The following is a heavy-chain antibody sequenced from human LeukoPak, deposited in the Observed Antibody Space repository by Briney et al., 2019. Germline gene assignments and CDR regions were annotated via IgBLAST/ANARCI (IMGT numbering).Heavy chain of an antibody. J-gene: IGHJ4*02. Sequence: SGGSLRLSCAASGFTFSDYVMTWVRQAPGKGLEWVSSISANGGETSYADSVKGRFTISRDNSKNTLFLQMNSLRVEDSAVYYCAKYGSSWYYFDYWGQGTLVTVSS. D-gene: IGHD6-13*01. CDR1: GFTFSDYV. V-gene: IGHV3-23*01. CDR3: AKYGSSWYYFDY. CDR2: ISANGGET.